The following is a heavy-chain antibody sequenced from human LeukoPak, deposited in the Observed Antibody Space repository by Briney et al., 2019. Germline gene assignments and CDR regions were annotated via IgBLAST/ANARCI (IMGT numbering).Heavy chain of an antibody. Sequence: GGSLRLSCAASGFTFSSYDMSWVRQAPGKGLEWVSVIGGSGGSTNYADSVKGRFTFSGDTSRNILYLQMNSLRPEDTAVYYCTKGRTSRFYSHFEYWGQGTLVTVSS. V-gene: IGHV3-23*01. D-gene: IGHD3-22*01. J-gene: IGHJ4*02. CDR1: GFTFSSYD. CDR3: TKGRTSRFYSHFEY. CDR2: IGGSGGST.